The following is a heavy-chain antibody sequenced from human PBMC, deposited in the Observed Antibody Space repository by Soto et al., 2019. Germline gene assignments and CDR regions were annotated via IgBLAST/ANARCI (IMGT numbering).Heavy chain of an antibody. CDR3: AKDSAVAGIFDY. V-gene: IGHV3-23*01. CDR1: GLTFSNYD. CDR2: ISGSGGST. J-gene: IGHJ4*02. D-gene: IGHD6-19*01. Sequence: PGGALRLSWAASGLTFSNYDMTWVRQAPGKGLDWVSTISGSGGSTYYADSVKGRFTISRDNSKNTVYLQMNSLRAEDTAVYYCAKDSAVAGIFDYWGQGTLVTVSS.